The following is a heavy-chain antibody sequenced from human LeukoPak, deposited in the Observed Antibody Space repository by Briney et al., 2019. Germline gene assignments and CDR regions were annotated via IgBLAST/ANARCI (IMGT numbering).Heavy chain of an antibody. CDR2: ISRRSSHK. V-gene: IGHV3-21*04. J-gene: IGHJ4*02. CDR1: GFTFSSYS. D-gene: IGHD3-22*01. CDR3: ARESVRRISMRAKGYFDY. Sequence: GRSLRLSCAASGFTFSSYSMNWVRQAPGKGLEWVSSISRRSSHKYYADSMKGRFTISRDNAKNTLFLQMDNLRADDTAIYYCARESVRRISMRAKGYFDYWGRGTRVTVSS.